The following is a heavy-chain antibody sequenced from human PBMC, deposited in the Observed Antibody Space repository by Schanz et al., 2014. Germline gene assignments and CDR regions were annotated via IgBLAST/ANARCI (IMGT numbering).Heavy chain of an antibody. CDR2: ISRDGTTS. V-gene: IGHV3-48*03. J-gene: IGHJ4*02. D-gene: IGHD2-15*01. Sequence: VQLVESGGGVVQPGRSLRLSCAASGFTFSSYAMHWVRQAPGKGLEWLSYISRDGTTSYYADSVKGRFTISRDNAKNSLYLEMTSLRGEDTAVYYCAKVREWWPYYFDYWGQGTLVTVSS. CDR3: AKVREWWPYYFDY. CDR1: GFTFSSYA.